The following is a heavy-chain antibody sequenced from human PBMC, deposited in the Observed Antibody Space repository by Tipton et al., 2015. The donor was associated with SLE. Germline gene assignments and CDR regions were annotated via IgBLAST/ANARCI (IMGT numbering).Heavy chain of an antibody. CDR3: ARSLLTYTRSPHFFDF. D-gene: IGHD1-26*01. CDR1: GYSISSGNY. Sequence: TLSLTCAVSGYSISSGNYWSWIRQSPGKGLEWIGFISNRGSTDYNPSLKTRVTISVDTSKNDFSLRLTSVTAADTAVYYCARSLLTYTRSPHFFDFWGQGTLVTVSS. V-gene: IGHV4-61*03. J-gene: IGHJ4*02. CDR2: ISNRGST.